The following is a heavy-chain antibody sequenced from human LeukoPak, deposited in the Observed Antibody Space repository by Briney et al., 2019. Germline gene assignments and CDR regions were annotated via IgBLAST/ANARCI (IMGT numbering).Heavy chain of an antibody. Sequence: PGGSLRLSCAASGVTVSRYWMSWVRQAPGKGLEWVAMMTQDGGGKYYVDSVKGRFTISGDNAKNSLYLQMNSLRAEDAAVYYCARGGGDSWGQGTLVTVSS. CDR1: GVTVSRYW. CDR2: MTQDGGGK. J-gene: IGHJ4*02. D-gene: IGHD3-10*01. V-gene: IGHV3-7*01. CDR3: ARGGGDS.